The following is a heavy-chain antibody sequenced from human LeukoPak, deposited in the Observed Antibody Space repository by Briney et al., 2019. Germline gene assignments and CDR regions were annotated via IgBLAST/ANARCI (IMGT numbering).Heavy chain of an antibody. V-gene: IGHV7-4-1*02. CDR3: AREIFRFDI. CDR2: INTDSGNP. CDR1: GYSFNSQG. J-gene: IGHJ3*02. Sequence: GASGKVSCKASGYSFNSQGMNWVRQAPGQGLEWMGWINTDSGNPTYDQGFTGRFVFSLDFSVSTAYLQISNLMPEDTAKYYCAREIFRFDIWGQGKMVTVSS.